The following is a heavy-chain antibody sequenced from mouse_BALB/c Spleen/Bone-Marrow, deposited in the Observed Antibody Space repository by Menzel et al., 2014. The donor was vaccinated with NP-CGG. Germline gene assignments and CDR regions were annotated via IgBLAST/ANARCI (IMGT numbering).Heavy chain of an antibody. D-gene: IGHD4-1*01. CDR1: GFSLTGYG. V-gene: IGHV2-6-7*01. J-gene: IGHJ4*01. Sequence: QVQLQQSGPGLVAPSQSLSITCTVSGFSLTGYGVNWVRQPPGKGLEWLGMIWGDGSTDYNSALKSRLSINKDNSKSQVFLKMNSLQTDDTARYYCARELGHYAMDYWGQGTSVTVSS. CDR3: ARELGHYAMDY. CDR2: IWGDGST.